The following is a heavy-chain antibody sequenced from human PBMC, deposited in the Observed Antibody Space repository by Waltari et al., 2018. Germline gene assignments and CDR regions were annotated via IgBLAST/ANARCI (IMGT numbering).Heavy chain of an antibody. V-gene: IGHV4-4*07. CDR3: ARDQRGYSYAGWFDP. CDR2: IYTRGGT. J-gene: IGHJ5*02. CDR1: GGSVSSYY. D-gene: IGHD5-18*01. Sequence: QVQLQESGPGLVKPSETLSLTCTVSGGSVSSYYWSWIRQPAGKGLAWSGRIYTRGGTNYIPSLQSRVTLSVDTSKSQFSLKLSSVAAAATAVYFCARDQRGYSYAGWFDPWGQGTLVTVSS.